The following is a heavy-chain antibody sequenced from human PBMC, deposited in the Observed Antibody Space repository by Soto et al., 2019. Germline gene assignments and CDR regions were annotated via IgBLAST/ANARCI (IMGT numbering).Heavy chain of an antibody. D-gene: IGHD1-7*01. CDR2: ISHDQTDK. CDR1: GFTFSEYG. V-gene: IGHV3-30*18. J-gene: IGHJ5*01. Sequence: QVQLVESGGGVVQPGGSLRLSCVVSGFTFSEYGMHWVRQVPGKGLEWLAGISHDQTDKYYTDSVKGRVIISRDNSKSTLHLQMNSLRVEDTGVYYCVKDPYSGELVGHLNWFDTWGHGTLVTVSS. CDR3: VKDPYSGELVGHLNWFDT.